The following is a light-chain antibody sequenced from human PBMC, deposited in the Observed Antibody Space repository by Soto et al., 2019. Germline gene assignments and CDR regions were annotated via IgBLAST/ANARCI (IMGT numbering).Light chain of an antibody. V-gene: IGKV3-20*01. Sequence: EIGLTQSPGTLSLSPGERATLSCRASQSVSSSYLAWYQQKPGQAPRLLIYGASSRATGISDRFSGSGSGTDFTLTISRLEPEDFAVYYCEQYGSSDMYTFGQGTKLEIK. CDR2: GAS. CDR3: EQYGSSDMYT. J-gene: IGKJ2*01. CDR1: QSVSSSY.